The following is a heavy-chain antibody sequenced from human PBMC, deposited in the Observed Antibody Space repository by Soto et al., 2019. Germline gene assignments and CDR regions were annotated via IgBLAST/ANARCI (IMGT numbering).Heavy chain of an antibody. V-gene: IGHV4-31*11. CDR3: AREDAARIERWFDA. D-gene: IGHD6-6*01. Sequence: QVQLQESGPRLVKPSQTLSLSCAVSGGSIISASYSWNWIRQSPGRGLGWFGHIYSSGSTYYNPSLKSRVSISVDTSNNQFSLKLTSVTAADTAVYFCAREDAARIERWFDAWGQGILVTVSS. CDR2: IYSSGST. CDR1: GGSIISASYS. J-gene: IGHJ5*02.